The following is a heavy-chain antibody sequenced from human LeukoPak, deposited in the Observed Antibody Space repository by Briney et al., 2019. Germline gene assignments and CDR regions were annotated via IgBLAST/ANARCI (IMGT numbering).Heavy chain of an antibody. D-gene: IGHD3-22*01. J-gene: IGHJ4*02. V-gene: IGHV3-23*01. CDR3: ARRDYYDSSGYSPLFDY. Sequence: GGSLRLSCAASGFIFSSYAMSWVRQPPGQGLEWVSGMSGNGGTTYYSDSVKGRFTISRDNSKNTLYLQMNNLRVEDTAVYYCARRDYYDSSGYSPLFDYWGQGTLVTVSS. CDR2: MSGNGGTT. CDR1: GFIFSSYA.